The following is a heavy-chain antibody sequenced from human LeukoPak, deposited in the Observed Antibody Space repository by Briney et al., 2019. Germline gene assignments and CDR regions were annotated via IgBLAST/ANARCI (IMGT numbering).Heavy chain of an antibody. CDR1: GFTFSSYA. Sequence: GGSLRLSCAASGFTFSSYAMSWVRQAPGKGLEWVSTISHSDGTTYYTDSVKGRFTISRDNSKNTLSLQMNSLRAEDTAVYYCAKVRVASYYFDYWGQGALVTVSS. D-gene: IGHD2-15*01. CDR3: AKVRVASYYFDY. V-gene: IGHV3-23*01. J-gene: IGHJ4*02. CDR2: ISHSDGTT.